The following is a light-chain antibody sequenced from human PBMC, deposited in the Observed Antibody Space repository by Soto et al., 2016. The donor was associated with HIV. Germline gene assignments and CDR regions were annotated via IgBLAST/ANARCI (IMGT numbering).Light chain of an antibody. CDR2: YDS. CDR1: NIGREY. V-gene: IGLV3-21*01. J-gene: IGLJ2*01. CDR3: QVWDTSSDHVV. Sequence: SYELPQPPSVSVAPGKTATITCGGNNIGREYVYWYQQKLGQAPVLVVSYDSDRPSGIPERFSGSHSANTATLTIGGVEAGDEADYYCQVWDTSSDHVVFGGGTKLTVL.